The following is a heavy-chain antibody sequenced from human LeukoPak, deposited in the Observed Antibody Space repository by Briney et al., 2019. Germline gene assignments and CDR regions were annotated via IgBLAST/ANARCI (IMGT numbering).Heavy chain of an antibody. CDR2: ISWNSGSI. D-gene: IGHD5-18*01. Sequence: PGGSLRLSCAASGFTFDDYAMHWVRQAPGKGLEWVSGISWNSGSIGYADSVKGRFPISRDDAKNSLYLQMNSLRAEDTALYYCAKDKRRYSYGYGDAFDIWGQGTMVTVSS. CDR1: GFTFDDYA. V-gene: IGHV3-9*01. J-gene: IGHJ3*02. CDR3: AKDKRRYSYGYGDAFDI.